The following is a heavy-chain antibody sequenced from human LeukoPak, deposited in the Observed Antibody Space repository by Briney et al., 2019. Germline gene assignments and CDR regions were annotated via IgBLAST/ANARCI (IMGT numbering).Heavy chain of an antibody. Sequence: GGSLRLSCAAFGFTFSSYGMHWVRQAPGKGLEWVAVISYDGSNKYYADSVKGRFTISRDNSKNTLYLQMNSLRAEDTAVYYCAKDKQWLVFGGYWGQGTLVTVSS. D-gene: IGHD6-19*01. CDR2: ISYDGSNK. J-gene: IGHJ4*02. V-gene: IGHV3-30*18. CDR1: GFTFSSYG. CDR3: AKDKQWLVFGGY.